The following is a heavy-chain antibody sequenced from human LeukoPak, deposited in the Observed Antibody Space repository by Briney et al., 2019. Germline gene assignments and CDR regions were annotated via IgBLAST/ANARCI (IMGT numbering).Heavy chain of an antibody. V-gene: IGHV1-46*01. CDR2: IHPSDGST. CDR3: ARDWWRSRGPLPAYYDGDY. J-gene: IGHJ4*02. CDR1: GYTFTSYG. D-gene: IGHD3-16*01. Sequence: ASVKVSCKASGYTFTSYGISWVRQAPGQRLEWMGVIHPSDGSTSYTQTFQGRVTMTRDTSTSTVYMELSSLTSEDTAVYYCARDWWRSRGPLPAYYDGDYWGQGTLVIVSS.